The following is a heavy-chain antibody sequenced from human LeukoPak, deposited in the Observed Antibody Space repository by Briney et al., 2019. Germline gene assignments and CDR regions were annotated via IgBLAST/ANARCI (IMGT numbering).Heavy chain of an antibody. Sequence: SETLSLTCTVSGGSISSYYWSWIRQPPGKGLEWIGYIYYSGSTNYNPSLKSRATISVDTSKNQFSLKLSSVTAADTAVYYCASLAAAGLRSKDYWGQGTLVTVSS. CDR2: IYYSGST. V-gene: IGHV4-59*01. D-gene: IGHD6-13*01. J-gene: IGHJ4*02. CDR3: ASLAAAGLRSKDY. CDR1: GGSISSYY.